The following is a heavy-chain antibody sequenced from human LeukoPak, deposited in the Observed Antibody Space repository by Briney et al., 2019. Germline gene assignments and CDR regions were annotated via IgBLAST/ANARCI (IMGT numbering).Heavy chain of an antibody. V-gene: IGHV3-15*01. Sequence: GGSLRLSCAASGFTFSNAWMSWVRQAPGKGLEWVGRIKTKTDGGTIDYAAPVKGRFTISRDDSKNTLYLQMNSLRAEDTAVYYCAKHLGSSWFMGYWGQGTLVTVSS. D-gene: IGHD6-13*01. CDR1: GFTFSNAW. CDR3: AKHLGSSWFMGY. J-gene: IGHJ4*02. CDR2: IKTKTDGGTI.